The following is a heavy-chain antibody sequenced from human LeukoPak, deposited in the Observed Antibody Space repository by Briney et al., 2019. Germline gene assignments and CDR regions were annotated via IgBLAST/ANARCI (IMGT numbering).Heavy chain of an antibody. V-gene: IGHV4-30-2*01. J-gene: IGHJ5*02. CDR1: GGPISCGGYS. CDR3: ARMAWTMMGNWCDP. Sequence: SETLSLTRALSGGPISCGGYSWSWIRQPPGRGLEWSEYIYHSGSTYYNPSLKSRVTISVDRSKNQFSLKLSSVTAADTAVYYCARMAWTMMGNWCDPWGQGTLVTVSS. D-gene: IGHD3-22*01. CDR2: IYHSGST.